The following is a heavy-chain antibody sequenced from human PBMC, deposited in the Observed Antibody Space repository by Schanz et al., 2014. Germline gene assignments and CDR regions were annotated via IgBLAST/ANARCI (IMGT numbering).Heavy chain of an antibody. CDR1: GFNFGSHG. Sequence: QVQLVESGGGVVQPGRSLRLSCAASGFNFGSHGMHWARQAPGKGLEWVAVISYDGSFKNYADSVRGRITMSRDNSKNTMYLQINILRADDTAVYYCARELPGVVAFDFWGQGTMVTVSS. J-gene: IGHJ3*01. D-gene: IGHD7-27*01. CDR3: ARELPGVVAFDF. CDR2: ISYDGSFK. V-gene: IGHV3-33*01.